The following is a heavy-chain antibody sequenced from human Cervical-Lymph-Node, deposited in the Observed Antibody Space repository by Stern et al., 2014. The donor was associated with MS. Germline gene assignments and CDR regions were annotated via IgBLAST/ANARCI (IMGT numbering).Heavy chain of an antibody. D-gene: IGHD1-26*01. J-gene: IGHJ4*02. CDR3: TKDSGSFSIDY. CDR2: INPSGDTT. Sequence: VQLVESGAEVKKPGASVKVSCQASGFPFTSYYIHWVRQAPGQGLEWMGIINPSGDTTTYAQMLQGRVTMTRDTSTSTVYMELSSLRSDDTAMYYCTKDSGSFSIDYWGQGTLVTVSS. V-gene: IGHV1-46*03. CDR1: GFPFTSYY.